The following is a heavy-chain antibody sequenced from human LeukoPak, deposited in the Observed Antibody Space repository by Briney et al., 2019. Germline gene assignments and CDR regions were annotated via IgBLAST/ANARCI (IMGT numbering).Heavy chain of an antibody. CDR1: GCTFTGYY. V-gene: IGHV1-2*02. D-gene: IGHD3-22*01. Sequence: ASVKVSCKASGCTFTGYYMHWVRQAPGQGLEWMGWINPNSGGTNYAQKFQGRVTMTRDTSISTAYMELSSLRSEDTAVYYCARDIYDSSGRRYYYYYGMDVWGQGTTVTVSS. CDR2: INPNSGGT. CDR3: ARDIYDSSGRRYYYYYGMDV. J-gene: IGHJ6*02.